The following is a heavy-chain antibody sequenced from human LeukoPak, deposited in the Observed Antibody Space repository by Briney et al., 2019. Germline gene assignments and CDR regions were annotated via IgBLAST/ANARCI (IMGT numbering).Heavy chain of an antibody. V-gene: IGHV3-33*06. J-gene: IGHJ4*02. Sequence: GWSLRLSCAAYGFTFDSYGMHRVRKAPGKGLEWVAVIWYDGSNKYYADSVKGRFTISRDNSKNTLYLQMNSLRAEDTAVYYCAKDRVSSSHEYYFDYWGQGTLVTVSS. CDR3: AKDRVSSSHEYYFDY. D-gene: IGHD6-13*01. CDR1: GFTFDSYG. CDR2: IWYDGSNK.